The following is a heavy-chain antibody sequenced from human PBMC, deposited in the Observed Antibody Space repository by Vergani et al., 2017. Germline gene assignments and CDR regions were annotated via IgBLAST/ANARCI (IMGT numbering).Heavy chain of an antibody. CDR2: IYSGGST. Sequence: EVQLVESGGGLIQPGGSLRLSCAASGFTVSSNYMSWVRQAPGKGLEWVSVIYSGGSTYYADSVKGRFTIYRDNSKNTLYLQMNSLRAEDTAVYYCARDYGPSSSWYGGYYYYYGMDVWGQGTTVTVSS. J-gene: IGHJ6*02. D-gene: IGHD6-13*01. CDR1: GFTVSSNY. CDR3: ARDYGPSSSWYGGYYYYYGMDV. V-gene: IGHV3-53*01.